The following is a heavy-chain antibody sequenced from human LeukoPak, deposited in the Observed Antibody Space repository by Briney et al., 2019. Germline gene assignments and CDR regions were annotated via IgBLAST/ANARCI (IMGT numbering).Heavy chain of an antibody. CDR1: GSSISSYY. CDR3: ARHVEQQLGEPSVSDY. V-gene: IGHV4-59*08. J-gene: IGHJ4*02. CDR2: IYYSGST. D-gene: IGHD6-13*01. Sequence: SETLSLTCTVSGSSISSYYWSWIRQPPGKGLEWIGYIYYSGSTNYNPSLKSRVTISVDTSKNQFSLKLSSVTAADTAVYYCARHVEQQLGEPSVSDYWGQGTLVTVSS.